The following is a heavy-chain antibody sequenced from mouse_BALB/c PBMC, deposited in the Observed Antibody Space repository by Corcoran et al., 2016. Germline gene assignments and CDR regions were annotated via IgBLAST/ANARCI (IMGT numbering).Heavy chain of an antibody. CDR3: ARGGVLYAMDY. CDR1: GYSFTSYY. V-gene: IGHV1-66*01. CDR2: IFPGSGNT. Sequence: QVQLQQSGPELVKPGASVKISCKASGYSFTSYYIHWVKQRPGQGLEWIGWIFPGSGNTKYNEKVKGKATLTADTSSSTAYMQLSSLTSEDSAVYFCARGGVLYAMDYWGQGTSVTVSS. J-gene: IGHJ4*01.